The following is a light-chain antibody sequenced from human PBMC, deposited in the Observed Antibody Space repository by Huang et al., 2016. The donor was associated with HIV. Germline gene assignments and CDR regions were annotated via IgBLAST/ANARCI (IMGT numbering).Light chain of an antibody. V-gene: IGKV1-8*01. Sequence: IRMTQAPSSLSASTGDRVTITCRASQNIANYLAWYRQKPGKAPKLLIHGATTLHSGVPTRFSGSGSGTDFTLNISCLQSEDFATYYCQQYYNYPFFGPGTRLEIK. CDR3: QQYYNYPF. J-gene: IGKJ5*01. CDR2: GAT. CDR1: QNIANY.